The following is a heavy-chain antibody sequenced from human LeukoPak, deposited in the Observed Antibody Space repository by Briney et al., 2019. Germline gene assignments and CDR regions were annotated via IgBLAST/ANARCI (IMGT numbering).Heavy chain of an antibody. D-gene: IGHD2-2*01. CDR3: ARDIVVSDAFDI. J-gene: IGHJ3*02. CDR2: ISGSGGST. Sequence: YPGGSLRLSCAASGFTFSSYAMSWVRQAPGKGLEWVSAISGSGGSTYYADFVKGRFTISRDNSKNTLYLQMNSLRAEDTAVYYCARDIVVSDAFDIWGQGTMVTVSS. V-gene: IGHV3-23*01. CDR1: GFTFSSYA.